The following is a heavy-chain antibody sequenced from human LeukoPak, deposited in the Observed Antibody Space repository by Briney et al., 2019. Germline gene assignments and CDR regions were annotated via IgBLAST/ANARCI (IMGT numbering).Heavy chain of an antibody. CDR3: AKTQKWGLLKSYFDY. Sequence: GGSLRLSCAASGSTFSSYAMSWVRQAPGKGLEWVSAISGSGGSTYYADSVKGRFTISRDNSKNTLYLQMNSLRAEDTAVYYCAKTQKWGLLKSYFDYWGQGTLVTVSS. CDR1: GSTFSSYA. J-gene: IGHJ4*02. V-gene: IGHV3-23*01. D-gene: IGHD1-26*01. CDR2: ISGSGGST.